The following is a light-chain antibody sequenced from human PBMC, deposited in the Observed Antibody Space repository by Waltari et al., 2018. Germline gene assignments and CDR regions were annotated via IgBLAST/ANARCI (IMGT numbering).Light chain of an antibody. Sequence: DIQLTQSPSFLSASVGDRVTITCRSSQGISNYLAWYQQKPGKAPKLLIHTASTLQGGVPSRFSGSGSGTEFTLTISSLQPEDFATYYCQHRHSYPITFGQGTRLEIK. CDR2: TAS. CDR3: QHRHSYPIT. V-gene: IGKV1-9*01. CDR1: QGISNY. J-gene: IGKJ5*01.